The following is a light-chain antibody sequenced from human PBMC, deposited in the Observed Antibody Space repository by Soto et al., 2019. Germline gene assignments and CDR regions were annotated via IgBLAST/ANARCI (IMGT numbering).Light chain of an antibody. V-gene: IGKV3-15*01. CDR2: DVS. CDR1: QTIDNT. CDR3: QHYNYWPYT. Sequence: EVVMTQSPATLSLSPGERATLSCRASQTIDNTLAWYQRKPGQAPRLLIYDVSTRATGVPARFSGSGSGTDFTLTISSLQPEDFAVYYCQHYNYWPYTFGQRTK. J-gene: IGKJ2*01.